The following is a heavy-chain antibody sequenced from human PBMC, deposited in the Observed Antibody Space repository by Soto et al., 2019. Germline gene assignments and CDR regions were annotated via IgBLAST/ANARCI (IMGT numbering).Heavy chain of an antibody. CDR2: ISSSSSYI. Sequence: EVQLVESGGGLVKPGGSLRLSCAASGFTFSSYSMNWVRQAPGKGLEWVSSISSSSSYIYYADSVKGRFTISRDNAKNSLYLQMNSLRAEDTAVYYCARGSDRYCSGGSRYSYYYYGMDVWGQGTTVTVSS. CDR3: ARGSDRYCSGGSRYSYYYYGMDV. CDR1: GFTFSSYS. J-gene: IGHJ6*02. V-gene: IGHV3-21*01. D-gene: IGHD2-15*01.